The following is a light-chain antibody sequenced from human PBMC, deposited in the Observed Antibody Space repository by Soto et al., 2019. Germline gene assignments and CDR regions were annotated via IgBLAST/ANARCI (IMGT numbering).Light chain of an antibody. CDR1: QDINKW. J-gene: IGKJ4*01. CDR2: TAS. V-gene: IGKV1-17*03. Sequence: DVQMTQSPSSVSASVGDRVTITCRASQDINKWLAWYQQKPGLAPNLVIYTASRLHGGGPSRFSGSASGTEFTLTISSLQPEDFATYYCLQHNSYPLTFGGGTKVDIK. CDR3: LQHNSYPLT.